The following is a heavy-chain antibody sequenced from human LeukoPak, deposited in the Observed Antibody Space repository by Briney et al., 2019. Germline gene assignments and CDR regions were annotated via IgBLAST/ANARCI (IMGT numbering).Heavy chain of an antibody. CDR3: ARYQNYYGSGSYFDYGMDV. Sequence: ASVKVSCKASGYTFISYAMHWVRQAPGQRLEWMGWINAGNGNTKYSQKFQGRVTITRDTSASTAYMELSSLRSEDTAVYYCARYQNYYGSGSYFDYGMDVWGQGTTVTVSS. CDR1: GYTFISYA. D-gene: IGHD3-10*01. J-gene: IGHJ6*02. CDR2: INAGNGNT. V-gene: IGHV1-3*01.